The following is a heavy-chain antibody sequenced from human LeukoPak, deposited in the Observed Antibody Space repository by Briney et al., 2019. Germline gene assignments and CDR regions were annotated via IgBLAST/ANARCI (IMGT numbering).Heavy chain of an antibody. J-gene: IGHJ4*02. CDR3: ARHRAYSSSSPFDY. CDR1: GVSFSGYY. V-gene: IGHV4-59*08. CDR2: IYYTGST. Sequence: PSETLSLTCAVYGVSFSGYYWSWIRQPPGKGLEWIGYIYYTGSTNYNPSLKSRVTMFVDMSKNQFSLRLGSVTAADTAVYYCARHRAYSSSSPFDYWGQGTLVTVSS. D-gene: IGHD6-6*01.